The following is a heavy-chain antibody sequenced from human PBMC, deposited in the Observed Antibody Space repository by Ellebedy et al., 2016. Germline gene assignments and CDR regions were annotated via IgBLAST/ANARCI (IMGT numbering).Heavy chain of an antibody. Sequence: GESLKISCVASHAFGFTNLGMDLVRQAPGKVPEWVAVISAEGTTTDYADSVKGRFSISRDNSKNTLYLQMNSLRAEDTAVYLCAREEASRVVATLDSWGQGALVTVSS. V-gene: IGHV3-30*03. CDR2: ISAEGTTT. CDR1: HAFGFTNLG. J-gene: IGHJ5*01. CDR3: AREEASRVVATLDS. D-gene: IGHD5-12*01.